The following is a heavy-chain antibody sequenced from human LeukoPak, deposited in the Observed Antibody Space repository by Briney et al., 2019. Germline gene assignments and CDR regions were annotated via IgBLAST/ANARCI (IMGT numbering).Heavy chain of an antibody. J-gene: IGHJ4*02. Sequence: ASVKVSCKASGYTFTGYYMHWVRQAPGQGLEWMGWINPNSGGTNYAQKFQGRVTMTRDTSISTAYMELSRLRSDDTAVYYCARDPGRDCSSTSCPAYYFDYWGQGTLVTVSS. CDR2: INPNSGGT. V-gene: IGHV1-2*02. D-gene: IGHD2-2*01. CDR1: GYTFTGYY. CDR3: ARDPGRDCSSTSCPAYYFDY.